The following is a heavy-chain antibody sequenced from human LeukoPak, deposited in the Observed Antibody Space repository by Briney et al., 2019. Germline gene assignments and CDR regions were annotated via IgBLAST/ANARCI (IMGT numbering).Heavy chain of an antibody. J-gene: IGHJ4*02. CDR1: GFTFSTYW. CDR3: AIDVRGAHLGH. CDR2: IKSDGSTT. V-gene: IGHV3-74*01. D-gene: IGHD1-26*01. Sequence: PGGSLRLSCAASGFTFSTYWMHWVRQPPGKGLVWVSRIKSDGSTTSHAPSVKGRFTISRDNAKNTLYLQMNSLRAEDTAVYYCAIDVRGAHLGHWGQGTLVTVSS.